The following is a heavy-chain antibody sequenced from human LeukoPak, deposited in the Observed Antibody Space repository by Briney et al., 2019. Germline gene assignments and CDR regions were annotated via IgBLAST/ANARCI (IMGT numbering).Heavy chain of an antibody. CDR1: GFTFSTYW. Sequence: GGSLRLSCAASGFTFSTYWMTWVRQAPGKGREWVASINKYGSKKSYVDSVKGRFTISRDNAQKSLYLEMNSLRAEDTAVYYCARAVTSTEGYWGQGTLVTVSS. CDR2: INKYGSKK. CDR3: ARAVTSTEGY. V-gene: IGHV3-7*03. J-gene: IGHJ4*02.